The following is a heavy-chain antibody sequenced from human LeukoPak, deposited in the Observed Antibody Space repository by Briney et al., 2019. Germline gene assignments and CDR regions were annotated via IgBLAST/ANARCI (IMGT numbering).Heavy chain of an antibody. CDR2: ISWNSGSI. Sequence: GRSLRLSCAASGFTFDDYAMHWVRRAPGKGLEWVSGISWNSGSIGYADSVKGRFTISRDNAKNSLYLQMNSLRAEDTALYYCAKAYSSGWENYFDYWGQGTLVTVSS. V-gene: IGHV3-9*01. D-gene: IGHD6-19*01. J-gene: IGHJ4*02. CDR1: GFTFDDYA. CDR3: AKAYSSGWENYFDY.